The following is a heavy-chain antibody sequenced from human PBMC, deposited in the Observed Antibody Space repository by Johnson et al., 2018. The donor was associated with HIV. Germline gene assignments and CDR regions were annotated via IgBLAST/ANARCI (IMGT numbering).Heavy chain of an antibody. CDR1: GFTFSDYY. Sequence: QVQLLESGGGLVKPGGSLRLSCAASGFTFSDYYMSWIRQAPGKGLEWVSYISSSGSTIYYADSVKGRFTISRDNAKNSLYLQMNSLRAEDTAVYYCASNPPSRYCGGDCYWGAFVIWGQGTMVTVSS. CDR2: ISSSGSTI. V-gene: IGHV3-11*04. D-gene: IGHD2-21*01. CDR3: ASNPPSRYCGGDCYWGAFVI. J-gene: IGHJ3*02.